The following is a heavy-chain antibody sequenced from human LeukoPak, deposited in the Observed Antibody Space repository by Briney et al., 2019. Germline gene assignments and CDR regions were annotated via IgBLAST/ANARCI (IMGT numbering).Heavy chain of an antibody. J-gene: IGHJ6*02. V-gene: IGHV4-34*01. Sequence: SGTLSLTCAVYGGSFSGYYWSWIRQPPGKGLEWIGEINHSGSTNYNPSLKSRVTISVDTSKNQFSLKLSSVTAADTAVYYCARARSSNYYYYYGMDVWGQGTTVTVSS. CDR2: INHSGST. CDR1: GGSFSGYY. D-gene: IGHD6-13*01. CDR3: ARARSSNYYYYYGMDV.